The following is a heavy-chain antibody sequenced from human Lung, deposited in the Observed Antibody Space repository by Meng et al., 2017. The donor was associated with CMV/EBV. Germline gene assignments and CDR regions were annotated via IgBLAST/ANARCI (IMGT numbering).Heavy chain of an antibody. CDR1: YPFSSYD. J-gene: IGHJ5*02. D-gene: IGHD2-15*01. Sequence: YPFSSYDINWVRQATGPGPEWLGWMNPTSGNTGSAQKFLGRITITWDTSITTAYMELSRLRSEDTAVYYCARSRPFHSTKWSSWLDPWGQGTLVTVSS. CDR2: MNPTSGNT. V-gene: IGHV1-8*03. CDR3: ARSRPFHSTKWSSWLDP.